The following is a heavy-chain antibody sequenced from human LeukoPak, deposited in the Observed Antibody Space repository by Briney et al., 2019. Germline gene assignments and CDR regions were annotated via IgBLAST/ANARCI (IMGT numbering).Heavy chain of an antibody. D-gene: IGHD6-19*01. CDR2: ISGSGGTT. CDR1: GFTFSSYA. J-gene: IGHJ3*02. V-gene: IGHV3-23*01. CDR3: AEMGQWLEDAFGI. Sequence: GGSLRLSCAASGFTFSSYAMSWVRQAPGKGLEWVSVISGSGGTTYYAGSVQGRFTISRDNSKNMLYLQMNNLRAEDTAIYYCAEMGQWLEDAFGIWGQGTMVTVSS.